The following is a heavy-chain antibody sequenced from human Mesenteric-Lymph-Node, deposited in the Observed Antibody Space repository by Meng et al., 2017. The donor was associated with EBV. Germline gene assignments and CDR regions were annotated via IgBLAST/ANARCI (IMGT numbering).Heavy chain of an antibody. D-gene: IGHD3-22*01. V-gene: IGHV4-4*02. CDR1: GGSITSSNW. Sequence: QVQLQGARPGLVKPSGTLSLTGDVSGGSITSSNWWSWFRQPPGKGLEWIGEIFHSGSAKYNPSLKSRVTISVDKSKNHFSLRLSSVTAADTAVYYCVRRVVVMKEEELDHWGQGTLVTVSS. CDR3: VRRVVVMKEEELDH. CDR2: IFHSGSA. J-gene: IGHJ4*02.